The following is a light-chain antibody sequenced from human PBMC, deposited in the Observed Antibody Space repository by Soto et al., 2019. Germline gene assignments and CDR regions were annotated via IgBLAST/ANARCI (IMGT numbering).Light chain of an antibody. V-gene: IGKV1-12*01. Sequence: DTEITQSPSALSSSVGDKVTITCRASQPISSYLNWYQHKPGEAPTLLISGATELQKGVPSRFSGGGSGTDFTLTISSLQPEDVATYYCQQANSFPTFGRGTRLEIK. CDR2: GAT. J-gene: IGKJ5*01. CDR1: QPISSY. CDR3: QQANSFPT.